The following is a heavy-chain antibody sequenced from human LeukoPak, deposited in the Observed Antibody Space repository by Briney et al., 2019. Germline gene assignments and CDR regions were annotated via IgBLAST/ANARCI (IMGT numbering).Heavy chain of an antibody. D-gene: IGHD3-22*01. V-gene: IGHV3-43D*03. Sequence: GGSLRLSCAASGFTFDDYAMHWVRQAPGKGLEWVSLISWDGGSTYYADSVKGRFTISRDNSKNSLYLQINSLRAEDTALYYCAKGDSSGYSYYMDVWGKGTTVTVSS. CDR1: GFTFDDYA. CDR3: AKGDSSGYSYYMDV. J-gene: IGHJ6*03. CDR2: ISWDGGST.